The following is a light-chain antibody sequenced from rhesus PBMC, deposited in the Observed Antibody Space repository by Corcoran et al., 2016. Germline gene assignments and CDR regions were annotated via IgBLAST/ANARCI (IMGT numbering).Light chain of an antibody. Sequence: DIVMTQIPRSLSVTPGEAASISCRSSQSLLVTEFGNTYLEWYLQKPAQSPQLVCYGVSNRASGVPERVSGSGSDTGFTLKISRVEAEDVGVDYCMQGLEFPFTFGGWTKVEIK. CDR1: QSLLVTEFGNTY. CDR2: GVS. V-gene: IGKV2-104*01. CDR3: MQGLEFPFT. J-gene: IGKJ4*01.